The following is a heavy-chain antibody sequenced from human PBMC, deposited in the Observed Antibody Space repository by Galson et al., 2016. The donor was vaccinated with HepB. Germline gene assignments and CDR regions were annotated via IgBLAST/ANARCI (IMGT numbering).Heavy chain of an antibody. CDR2: IRGSGANT. CDR1: GFTFSSYA. CDR3: ARYSNSWAPFDY. Sequence: SLRLSCAASGFTFSSYAMTWVRQAPGKGLEWVSGIRGSGANTYYANAVKGRFTISRDNSNNTLYLQVNSLRAEDTALYFCARYSNSWAPFDYWGQGSLVTVSS. V-gene: IGHV3-23*01. D-gene: IGHD6-13*01. J-gene: IGHJ4*02.